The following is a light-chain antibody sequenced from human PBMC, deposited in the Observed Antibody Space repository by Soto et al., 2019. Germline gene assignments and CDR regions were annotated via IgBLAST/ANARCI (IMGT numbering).Light chain of an antibody. Sequence: DIQMTQSPSTLSASVGDRVTITCRASQSISSWLAWYQQKPGKAPKLLIYDASSLESGVPSRFSGSGSGTEFTLTISNLQPDAFATYYCQQYNSYSLFGQGTKVEIK. CDR2: DAS. CDR3: QQYNSYSL. J-gene: IGKJ1*01. CDR1: QSISSW. V-gene: IGKV1-5*01.